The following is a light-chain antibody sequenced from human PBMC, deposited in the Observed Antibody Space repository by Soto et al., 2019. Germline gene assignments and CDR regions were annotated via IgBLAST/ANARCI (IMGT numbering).Light chain of an antibody. CDR1: QSASSSY. CDR3: QQRSNWPPTWT. J-gene: IGKJ1*01. Sequence: EIVVTQSPGTLSLSPGERATLSCRASQSASSSYLAWFQQKPGQAPRLLIYGASNRATGIPARFSGSGSGTDFTLTISSLEPEDFAVYYCQQRSNWPPTWTFGQGTRVEIK. V-gene: IGKV3D-20*02. CDR2: GAS.